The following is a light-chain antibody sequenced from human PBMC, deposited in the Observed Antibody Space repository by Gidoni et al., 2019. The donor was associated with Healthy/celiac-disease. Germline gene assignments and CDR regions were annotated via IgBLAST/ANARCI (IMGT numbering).Light chain of an antibody. CDR1: QSISSY. J-gene: IGKJ2*01. Sequence: DIQMTQSPSSLSASVGDRVTITCLASQSISSYLNWYQQKPGKAPKLLIYAASSLQSGVPSMFSGCGSGTDFTLTISSLQPEDFATYYCQQSYSTPRTFGQGTKLEIK. CDR3: QQSYSTPRT. V-gene: IGKV1-39*01. CDR2: AAS.